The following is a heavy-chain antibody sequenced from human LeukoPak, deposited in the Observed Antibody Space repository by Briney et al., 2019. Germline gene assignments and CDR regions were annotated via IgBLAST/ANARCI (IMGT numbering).Heavy chain of an antibody. D-gene: IGHD3-10*01. CDR3: ALHYYYGSGSYSIDY. CDR2: IKQDGSEK. J-gene: IGHJ4*02. CDR1: GFTFSSYW. V-gene: IGHV3-7*01. Sequence: GGSLRLSCAASGFTFSSYWMSWVRQAPGKGLEWVANIKQDGSEKYYVDSVKGRFTISRDNAKNSLYLQMNSLRAEDTAVYYCALHYYYGSGSYSIDYWGQGTLVTVSS.